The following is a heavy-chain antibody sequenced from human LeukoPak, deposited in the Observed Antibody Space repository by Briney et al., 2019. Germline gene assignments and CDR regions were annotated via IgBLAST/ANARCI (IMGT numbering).Heavy chain of an antibody. CDR3: ASRPPGSTWYGVFDY. D-gene: IGHD6-13*01. J-gene: IGHJ4*02. Sequence: SATLSLTCSVSGASLNGRYWSWLRQPPGKTLEWIGYIFGSGDTDYNPSLKSRVTMSLDTSRNHFSLKLTSVTAADTARYYCASRPPGSTWYGVFDYWSQGMLVTVSS. CDR1: GASLNGRY. V-gene: IGHV4-59*11. CDR2: IFGSGDT.